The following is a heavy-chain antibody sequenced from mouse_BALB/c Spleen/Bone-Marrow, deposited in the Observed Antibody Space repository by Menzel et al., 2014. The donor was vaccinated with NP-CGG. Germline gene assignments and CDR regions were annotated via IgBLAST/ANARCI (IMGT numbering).Heavy chain of an antibody. Sequence: VHVKQSGGDLVKPGGSLKLSCAASGFTFSNYGMSWVRQTPDKRPEWVATISSVGSYTYYPDSVKGRFTISRDNAKNTLFLQMSSLKSEDTAMYYCARRGTGTGSYYFDYWGQGTTLTVSS. D-gene: IGHD4-1*01. CDR2: ISSVGSYT. V-gene: IGHV5-6*01. CDR1: GFTFSNYG. J-gene: IGHJ2*01. CDR3: ARRGTGTGSYYFDY.